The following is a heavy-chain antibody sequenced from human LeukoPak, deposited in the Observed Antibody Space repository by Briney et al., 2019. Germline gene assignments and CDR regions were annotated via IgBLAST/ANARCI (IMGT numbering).Heavy chain of an antibody. D-gene: IGHD4-17*01. CDR1: GGSFSGYY. CDR3: ARGGSYDYGDYVRWFDP. V-gene: IGHV4-34*01. J-gene: IGHJ5*02. Sequence: SETLSLTCAVYGGSFSGYYWSWIRQPPGKGLEWIGEINHSGSTNYNPSLKSRVTISVDTSENQFSLKLSSVTAADTAVYYCARGGSYDYGDYVRWFDPWGQGTLVTVSS. CDR2: INHSGST.